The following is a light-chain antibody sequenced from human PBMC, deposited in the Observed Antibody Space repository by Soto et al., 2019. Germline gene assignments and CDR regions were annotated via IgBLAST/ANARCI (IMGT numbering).Light chain of an antibody. CDR2: GAS. CDR1: QNVDSNY. V-gene: IGKV3-20*01. Sequence: EIVMTQSPGTLSVSPGERATLSCRASQNVDSNYLAWYQQKPGQAPRLLIYGASSRATGIPDRFSGSGSGTDFTLTISRLEPEDFAVYYCQQYGSSPITFGQGTRLEIK. J-gene: IGKJ5*01. CDR3: QQYGSSPIT.